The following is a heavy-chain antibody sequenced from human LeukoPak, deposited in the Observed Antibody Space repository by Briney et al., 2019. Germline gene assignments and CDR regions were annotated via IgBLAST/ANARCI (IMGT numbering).Heavy chain of an antibody. CDR2: INHSGST. V-gene: IGHV4-34*01. CDR3: ARGNNDYVYLSVIDY. CDR1: GGSFSGYY. D-gene: IGHD4-17*01. Sequence: SETLSLTCAVYGGSFSGYYWSWIRQPPGKGLEWIGEINHSGSTNYNPSLKSRVTISVDASKNQFSLKLSSVTAADTAVYYCARGNNDYVYLSVIDYWGQGALVTVSS. J-gene: IGHJ4*02.